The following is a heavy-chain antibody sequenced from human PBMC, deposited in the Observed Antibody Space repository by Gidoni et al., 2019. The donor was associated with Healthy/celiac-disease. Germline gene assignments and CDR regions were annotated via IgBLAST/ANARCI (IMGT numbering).Heavy chain of an antibody. CDR1: GFTFSSNA. J-gene: IGHJ4*02. D-gene: IGHD3-22*01. V-gene: IGHV3-23*01. CDR2: ISGSGGST. CDR3: AKEYYYDSLGYYYLLAYFDY. Sequence: EVQRLESGGGVVQPGGSLRRSCAASGFTFSSNARSRVRQAPGKGLEGVSSISGSGGSTYYADSLKCRFTISRDNSNNTLYLQLNSLRAEDTAVYYCAKEYYYDSLGYYYLLAYFDYWGQGTLVTVSS.